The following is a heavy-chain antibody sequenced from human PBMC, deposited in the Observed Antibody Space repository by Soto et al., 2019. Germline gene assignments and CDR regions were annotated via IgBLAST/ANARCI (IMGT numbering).Heavy chain of an antibody. CDR3: AVQVVTADGYYYYGMDV. D-gene: IGHD2-21*02. J-gene: IGHJ6*01. Sequence: PGGSLRLSCAASGFTFSSYGMHWVRQAPGKGLEWVAVISYDGSNKYYADSVKGRFTISRDNSKNTLYLQMNSLRAEDTAVYYCAVQVVTADGYYYYGMDVWGQGATVTVSS. CDR2: ISYDGSNK. V-gene: IGHV3-30*03. CDR1: GFTFSSYG.